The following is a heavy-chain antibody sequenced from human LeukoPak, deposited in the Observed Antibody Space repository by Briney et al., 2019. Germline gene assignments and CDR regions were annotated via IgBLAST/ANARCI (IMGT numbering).Heavy chain of an antibody. CDR1: GFTFSSYA. CDR2: ISGSGGGT. J-gene: IGHJ4*02. V-gene: IGHV3-23*01. Sequence: GGSLRLCCAASGFTFSSYAMSWVRQAPEKGLEWVSTISGSGGGTYYADSVKGRFTISRDDSKNTLYLQMNSLRAEDTAVYYCAKDLGRYRNNYFDYWGQGTLVTVSS. CDR3: AKDLGRYRNNYFDY. D-gene: IGHD1-26*01.